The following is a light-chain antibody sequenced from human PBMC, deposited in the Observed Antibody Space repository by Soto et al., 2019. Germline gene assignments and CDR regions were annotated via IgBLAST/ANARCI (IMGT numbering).Light chain of an antibody. J-gene: IGLJ2*01. V-gene: IGLV2-11*01. CDR3: SSYAGSNTVF. CDR1: SSDVGGHNF. CDR2: DVN. Sequence: QSALTQPRSVSGSPGQSVTISCTGTSSDVGGHNFVSWYQQHPGIAPKLMIYDVNKRPSGVPDRFSGSKSGNTASLTISGLRAEEEAVYYCSSYAGSNTVFFGGGPKLPVL.